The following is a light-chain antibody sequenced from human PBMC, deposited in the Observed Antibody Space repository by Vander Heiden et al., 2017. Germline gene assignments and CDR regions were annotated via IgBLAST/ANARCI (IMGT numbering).Light chain of an antibody. CDR3: QQYNNWPFS. V-gene: IGKV3-15*01. CDR1: QSVSSN. CDR2: GAS. Sequence: EILMTQSPDTLSVSPGERATLSCRASQSVSSNLAWYQQKPGQVPRVLIYGASTRAAGIPARFSGSGSGTDFTLTISSLQSEDFALYYCQQYNNWPFSFGPGTKVDIK. J-gene: IGKJ3*01.